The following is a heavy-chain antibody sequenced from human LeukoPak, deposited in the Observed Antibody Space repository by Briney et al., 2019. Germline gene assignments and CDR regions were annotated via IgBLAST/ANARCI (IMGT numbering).Heavy chain of an antibody. D-gene: IGHD3-3*01. CDR2: IYYSGST. CDR3: ARGRNYDFWSGLTGYYMDV. Sequence: PSETLSLTCTVSGGSISSSSYYWGWIRQPPGKGLEWIGSIYYSGSTYYNPSLKSRVTISVDTSKNQFSLKLSSVTAADTAVYYCARGRNYDFWSGLTGYYMDVWGKGTTVTVSS. J-gene: IGHJ6*03. V-gene: IGHV4-39*01. CDR1: GGSISSSSYY.